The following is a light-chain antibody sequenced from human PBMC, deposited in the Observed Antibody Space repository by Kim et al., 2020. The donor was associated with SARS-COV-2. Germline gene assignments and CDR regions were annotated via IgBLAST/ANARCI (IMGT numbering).Light chain of an antibody. Sequence: QSALTQPASVSGSPGQSITIYCTGTSSDVGGYNYVSWYQQHPGKAPKLMIYDVSNRPSGVSNRFSGSKSGNTASLTISGPQAEDEADYYCSSYTSSSSYVFGTGTKVTVL. CDR1: SSDVGGYNY. CDR3: SSYTSSSSYV. J-gene: IGLJ1*01. V-gene: IGLV2-14*03. CDR2: DVS.